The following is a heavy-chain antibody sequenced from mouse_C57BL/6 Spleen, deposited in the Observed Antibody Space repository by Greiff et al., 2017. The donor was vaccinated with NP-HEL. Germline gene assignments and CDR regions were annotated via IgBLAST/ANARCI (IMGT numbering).Heavy chain of an antibody. D-gene: IGHD1-1*01. J-gene: IGHJ4*01. CDR2: ISNGGGST. V-gene: IGHV5-12*01. CDR3: ARTPLYYYGSSYGAMDY. CDR1: GFTFSDYY. Sequence: DVMLVESGGGLVQPGGSLKLSCAASGFTFSDYYMYWVRQTPEKRLEWVAYISNGGGSTYYPDTVKGRFTISRDNAKNTLCLQMSRLKSEDTAMYYCARTPLYYYGSSYGAMDYWGQGTSVTVSS.